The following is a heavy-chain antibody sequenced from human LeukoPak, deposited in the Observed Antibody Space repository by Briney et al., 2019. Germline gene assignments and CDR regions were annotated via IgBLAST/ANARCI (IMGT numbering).Heavy chain of an antibody. V-gene: IGHV3-30*02. J-gene: IGHJ4*02. Sequence: PGGSLRLSCAVSGFMFSSYGMSWVRQAPGKGLEWVTFIRYDGTNKYYADSVKGRFTISRDNSQNTLYLQMNSLRAEDTAVYYCAKLEQQHYYSDYWGQGTLVTVSS. CDR3: AKLEQQHYYSDY. CDR2: IRYDGTNK. CDR1: GFMFSSYG. D-gene: IGHD6-13*01.